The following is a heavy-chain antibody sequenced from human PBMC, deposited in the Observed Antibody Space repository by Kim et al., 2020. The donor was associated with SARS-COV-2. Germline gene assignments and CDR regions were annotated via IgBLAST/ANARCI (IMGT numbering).Heavy chain of an antibody. D-gene: IGHD6-19*01. CDR1: GYTFTGYY. J-gene: IGHJ6*02. CDR2: INPNSGGT. V-gene: IGHV1-2*05. Sequence: ASVKVSCKASGYTFTGYYMHWVRQAPGQGLEWMGRINPNSGGTNYAQKFQGRVTMTRDTSISTAYMELSRLRSDDTVVYYCAREGRDGSGWYGDYYYYGMDVWGQGTTVTVSS. CDR3: AREGRDGSGWYGDYYYYGMDV.